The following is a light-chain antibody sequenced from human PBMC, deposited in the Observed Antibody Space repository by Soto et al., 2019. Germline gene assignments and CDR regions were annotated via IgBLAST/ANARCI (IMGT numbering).Light chain of an antibody. CDR3: SSYAGSNSVI. V-gene: IGLV2-8*01. Sequence: QSVLTQPPSASGSPGQSVTISCTGTSSDVGGYNYVSWYHQHPGKAPKLIIYEVSKRPSGVPDRFSGSKSGNTASLTVSGLQAEDEADDYCSSYAGSNSVIFGGGTKLTVL. CDR2: EVS. J-gene: IGLJ2*01. CDR1: SSDVGGYNY.